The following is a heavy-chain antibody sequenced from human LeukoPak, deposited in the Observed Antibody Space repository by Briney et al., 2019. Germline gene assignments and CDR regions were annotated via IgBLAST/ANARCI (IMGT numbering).Heavy chain of an antibody. J-gene: IGHJ1*01. V-gene: IGHV1-46*01. CDR2: INPSGSST. CDR1: GYTFTSYY. D-gene: IGHD6-13*01. Sequence: ASVKVSCKASGYTFTSYYMHGVRQAPGQGLEWMGIINPSGSSTSYAQKFQGRVNMTTDTSTRTVYIELSSLRSEDTAAYYCARVGGSGRIAAAGTHFQHWGQGTLVTVSS. CDR3: ARVGGSGRIAAAGTHFQH.